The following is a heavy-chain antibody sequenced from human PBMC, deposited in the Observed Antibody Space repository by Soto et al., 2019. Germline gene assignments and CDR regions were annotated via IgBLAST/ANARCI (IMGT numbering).Heavy chain of an antibody. CDR3: AKSLVFVDHAYMDV. D-gene: IGHD2-21*01. CDR1: GGTFTSYI. CDR2: SIPIQGRA. Sequence: QVQLVQSGAEVKKPGSSVKVSCEASGGTFTSYIFTWFLQAPGQGLEWMGRSIPIQGRADDALKFQDRVTMTADKSTNTVYMELRSLRPDDTAVYYCAKSLVFVDHAYMDVWGKGTTVTVSS. V-gene: IGHV1-69*02. J-gene: IGHJ6*03.